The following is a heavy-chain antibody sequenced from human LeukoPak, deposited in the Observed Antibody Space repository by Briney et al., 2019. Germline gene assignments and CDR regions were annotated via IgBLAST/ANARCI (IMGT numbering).Heavy chain of an antibody. V-gene: IGHV3-7*01. CDR3: ARERQLERLAFGKEGSAFDY. J-gene: IGHJ4*02. CDR2: IKQDESKK. CDR1: GFTFSNYW. D-gene: IGHD1-1*01. Sequence: GGSLRLSCAASGFTFSNYWMSWVRQAPGKGLEWVANIKQDESKKYYVDSVKGRFSISRDNAKNSLYLQLNSLRADDAAVYYCARERQLERLAFGKEGSAFDYWGQGTLVTVSS.